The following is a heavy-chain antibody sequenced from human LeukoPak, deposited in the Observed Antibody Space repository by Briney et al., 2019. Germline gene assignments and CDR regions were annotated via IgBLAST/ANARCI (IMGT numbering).Heavy chain of an antibody. CDR3: ATSSSWYYFDY. CDR1: GGSISSYY. V-gene: IGHV4-4*09. Sequence: SETLSLTCTVSGGSISSYYWSWIRQPPGKGLEWIGYIYTSGSTNYNPSLKSRVTISVDTSKNQFSLKLSSVTAAVTAVYYCATSSSWYYFDYWGQGTLVTVSS. J-gene: IGHJ4*02. CDR2: IYTSGST. D-gene: IGHD6-13*01.